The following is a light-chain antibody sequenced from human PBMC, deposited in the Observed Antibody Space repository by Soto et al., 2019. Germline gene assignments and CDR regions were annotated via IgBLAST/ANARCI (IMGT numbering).Light chain of an antibody. Sequence: AIRMTQSPSSLSASTGDRVTITCRARQGISSYLAWYQQKPGKSPNLLIYAASTLQSGVPSRFSGSGSGTDFKLTISCLQSEDFATYYCQQYYSYPLTCGGGTKVDLK. CDR2: AAS. J-gene: IGKJ4*01. V-gene: IGKV1-8*01. CDR3: QQYYSYPLT. CDR1: QGISSY.